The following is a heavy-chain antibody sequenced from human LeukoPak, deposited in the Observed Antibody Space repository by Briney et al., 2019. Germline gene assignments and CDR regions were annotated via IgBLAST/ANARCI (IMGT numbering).Heavy chain of an antibody. CDR2: ISYDGSNK. CDR3: ARIESGSGRD. J-gene: IGHJ4*02. V-gene: IGHV3-30*04. D-gene: IGHD1-26*01. Sequence: KAGGSLRLSCAASGFTFSSYAMHWVRQAPGKGLEWVAVISYDGSNKYYADSVKGRFTIPRDNSKNTLYLQMNSLRAEDTAVYYCARIESGSGRDWGQGTLVTVSS. CDR1: GFTFSSYA.